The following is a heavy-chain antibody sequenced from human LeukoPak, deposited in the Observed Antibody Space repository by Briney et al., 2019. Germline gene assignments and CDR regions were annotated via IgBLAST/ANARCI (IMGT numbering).Heavy chain of an antibody. D-gene: IGHD2-2*01. CDR2: IYYSGST. CDR1: GGSISSGGYY. CDR3: ARGAAARAPFDY. V-gene: IGHV4-31*03. Sequence: SQTLSLTCTVSGGSISSGGYYWSWIRQHPGKGLEWTGYIYYSGSTYYNPSLKSRVTISVDTSKNQFSLKLSSVTAADTAVYYCARGAAARAPFDYWGQGTLVTVSS. J-gene: IGHJ4*02.